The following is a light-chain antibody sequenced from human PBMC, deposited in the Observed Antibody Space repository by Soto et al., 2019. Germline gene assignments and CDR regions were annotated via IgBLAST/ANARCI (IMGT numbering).Light chain of an antibody. Sequence: DIQMTQSPSSLSASVGDRVTITCRASQSISTFLNWYQQKPGKAPKLLIYGASSLQSGVPLRXSGSGSGTEFTLTISSLQPEDFATYYCQQGYSTPLTFGGGTKVEIK. CDR2: GAS. V-gene: IGKV1-39*01. CDR3: QQGYSTPLT. J-gene: IGKJ4*01. CDR1: QSISTF.